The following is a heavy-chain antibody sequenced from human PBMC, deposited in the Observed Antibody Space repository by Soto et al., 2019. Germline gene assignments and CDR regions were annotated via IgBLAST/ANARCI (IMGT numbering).Heavy chain of an antibody. V-gene: IGHV3-23*01. CDR3: ANPVRVDV. Sequence: PGGSLRLSCAASGFTVSNYVMSWVRQAPGKGLEWVSAISTSGGNTDYADSVKGRFTISRDNSKKTLYLQMNSLRAEDTAVYYCANPVRVDVWGQGTTVTVSS. CDR2: ISTSGGNT. CDR1: GFTVSNYV. J-gene: IGHJ6*02.